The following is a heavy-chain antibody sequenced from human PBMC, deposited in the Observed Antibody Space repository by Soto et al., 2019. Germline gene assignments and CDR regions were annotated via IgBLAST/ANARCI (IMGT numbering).Heavy chain of an antibody. CDR3: ARGRPSCSGGSCVVGDFDY. CDR2: INHSGST. D-gene: IGHD2-15*01. V-gene: IGHV4-34*01. CDR1: DGSFSGYY. Sequence: QVQLKQWGAGLLKPSETLSLTCAVYDGSFSGYYWSWIRQPPGKGLEWIGEINHSGSTNYNPSHKSRVTISVDTSKNQFSLNLSSVTAADTAVYYCARGRPSCSGGSCVVGDFDYWGQGTLVTVSS. J-gene: IGHJ4*02.